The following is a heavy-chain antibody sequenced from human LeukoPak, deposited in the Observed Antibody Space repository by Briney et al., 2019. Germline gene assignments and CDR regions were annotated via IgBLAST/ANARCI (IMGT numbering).Heavy chain of an antibody. CDR1: GGSISSSSYY. CDR2: IYYSGST. J-gene: IGHJ4*02. Sequence: SETLSLTCTVPGGSISSSSYYWGWIRQPPGKGLEWIGSIYYSGSTYYNPSLKSRVTISVDTSKNQFSLKLSSVTAADTAVYYCARDLGYGDALRPFDYWGQGTLVTVSS. V-gene: IGHV4-39*07. CDR3: ARDLGYGDALRPFDY. D-gene: IGHD4-17*01.